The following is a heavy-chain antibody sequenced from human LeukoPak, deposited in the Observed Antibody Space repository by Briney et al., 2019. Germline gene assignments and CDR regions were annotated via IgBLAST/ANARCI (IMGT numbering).Heavy chain of an antibody. CDR2: ISGSGGST. D-gene: IGHD6-6*01. J-gene: IGHJ4*02. CDR1: GFTFTTYA. V-gene: IGHV3-23*01. Sequence: GGSLRLSCAASGFTFTTYAMSWVRQAPGKGLEWVSHISGSGGSTCFADSVKGRFTISRDNSKNTLYLQMNSLRAEDTAVYYCAKDLTYSSSSWFDYWGQGTLVTVSS. CDR3: AKDLTYSSSSWFDY.